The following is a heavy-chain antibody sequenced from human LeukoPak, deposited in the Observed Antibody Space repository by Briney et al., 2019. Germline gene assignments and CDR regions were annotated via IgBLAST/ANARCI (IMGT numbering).Heavy chain of an antibody. V-gene: IGHV1-2*02. J-gene: IGHJ4*02. D-gene: IGHD6-19*01. CDR3: AASSGWYNLDY. Sequence: ASVKVSCKASGYTFTDYYMHWVRQAPGQGFEWMGWINPNSGDTNYAQKFQGRVTMTRDTSKNQFSLKLSSVTAADTAVYYCAASSGWYNLDYWGQGTLVTVSS. CDR1: GYTFTDYY. CDR2: INPNSGDT.